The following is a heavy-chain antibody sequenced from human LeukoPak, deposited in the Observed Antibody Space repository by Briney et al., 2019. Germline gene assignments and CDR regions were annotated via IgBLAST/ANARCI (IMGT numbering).Heavy chain of an antibody. J-gene: IGHJ4*02. CDR3: TTGLKYEDYVWDGY. CDR1: GGTFSSYA. Sequence: SVKVSCKASGGTFSSYAISWVRQAPGQGLEWMGGIIPIFGTANYAQKFQGRVTITADESTSTAYMELSSLRSEDTAVYYCTTGLKYEDYVWDGYWGQGTLVTVSS. D-gene: IGHD3-16*01. CDR2: IIPIFGTA. V-gene: IGHV1-69*13.